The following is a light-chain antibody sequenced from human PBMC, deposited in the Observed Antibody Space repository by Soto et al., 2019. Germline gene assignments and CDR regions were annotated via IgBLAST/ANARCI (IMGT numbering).Light chain of an antibody. CDR3: QQRSNWHT. CDR1: QSVSSY. V-gene: IGKV3-11*01. CDR2: DAS. Sequence: EIVLTQSPATLSLSPGERATLSCRASQSVSSYLAWYQQKPGQAPRLLIYDASNRATGIPARFSGSGSGTGFTLTISGLEPEDFAVYYCQQRSNWHTFGPGTKVDIK. J-gene: IGKJ3*01.